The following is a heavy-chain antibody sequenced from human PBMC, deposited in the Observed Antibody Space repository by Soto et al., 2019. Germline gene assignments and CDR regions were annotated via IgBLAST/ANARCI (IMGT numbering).Heavy chain of an antibody. Sequence: QVQLVESGGGVVQPGRSLRLSCAASGFTFSSYGMHWVRQARGKGLEWVAVISYDGSNKYYADSVKGRFTISRDNSKNTLYLQMNSLRAEDTAVYYCAKNNWAGGYDPNWFDPWGQGTLVTVSS. CDR3: AKNNWAGGYDPNWFDP. V-gene: IGHV3-30*18. CDR2: ISYDGSNK. D-gene: IGHD1-20*01. J-gene: IGHJ5*02. CDR1: GFTFSSYG.